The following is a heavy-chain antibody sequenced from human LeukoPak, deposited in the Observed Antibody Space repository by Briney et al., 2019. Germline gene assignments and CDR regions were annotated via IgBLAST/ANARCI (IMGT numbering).Heavy chain of an antibody. Sequence: ASVKVSCKASGYSFTSNYIHWVRQAPGQGLEWMGMIYPSDGSTSYAQKFQGRVTVTRDTSTSTVHMELSGLRSEDTAVYYCARDQEAFDYWGQGTLVTVSS. CDR3: ARDQEAFDY. J-gene: IGHJ4*02. CDR1: GYSFTSNY. CDR2: IYPSDGST. V-gene: IGHV1-46*01.